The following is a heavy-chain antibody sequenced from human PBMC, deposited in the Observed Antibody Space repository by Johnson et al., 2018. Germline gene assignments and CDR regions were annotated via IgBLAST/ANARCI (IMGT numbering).Heavy chain of an antibody. D-gene: IGHD4/OR15-4a*01. J-gene: IGHJ6*02. CDR3: ARDTRTLVVPYGVDV. CDR1: GGSVSSSY. CDR2: IYHTGTT. Sequence: QVQLVESGPGLVKPSETLSLTCTVSGGSVSSSYWNWIRQPPGKGLEWIGYIYHTGTTKYNPSLQSRVTMSVDTSKNQFSLKLSYVTAADTAVYYRARDTRTLVVPYGVDVWGQGTTVTVSS. V-gene: IGHV4-59*02.